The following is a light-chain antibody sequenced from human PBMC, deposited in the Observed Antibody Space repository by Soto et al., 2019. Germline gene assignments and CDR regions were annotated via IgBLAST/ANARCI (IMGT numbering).Light chain of an antibody. CDR3: HQYGRSPFT. J-gene: IGKJ1*01. V-gene: IGKV3-20*01. Sequence: DIVLTQSPGTLSLSPGEGGTLSCRASQTVSSSYLAWYQQKPGQAPRLLIYGASSRATGIPDRFSGSGSGTDFTLTITRLEPEDAAVYYCHQYGRSPFTFGQGTKVEIK. CDR1: QTVSSSY. CDR2: GAS.